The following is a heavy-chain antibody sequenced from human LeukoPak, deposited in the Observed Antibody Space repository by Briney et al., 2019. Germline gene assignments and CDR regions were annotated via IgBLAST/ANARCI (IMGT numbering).Heavy chain of an antibody. CDR1: GGSISSYC. CDR2: IYYSGST. CDR3: ARGHWFDY. D-gene: IGHD1-1*01. Sequence: KPSETLSLTCTVSGGSISSYCWGWIRQPPGKGLEWIGSIYYSGSTYYNPSLKSRVTISVDTSKNQFSLKLSSVTAADTAVYYCARGHWFDYWGQGTLVTVSS. V-gene: IGHV4-39*01. J-gene: IGHJ4*02.